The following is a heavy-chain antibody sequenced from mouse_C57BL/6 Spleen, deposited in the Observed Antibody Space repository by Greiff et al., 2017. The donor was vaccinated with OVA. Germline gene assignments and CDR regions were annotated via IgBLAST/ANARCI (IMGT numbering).Heavy chain of an antibody. V-gene: IGHV5-12*01. CDR3: ARQGPPYAMDY. CDR2: ISNGGGST. Sequence: DVMLVESGGGLVQPGGSLKLSCAASGFTFSDYYMYWVRQTPEKRLEWVAYISNGGGSTYYPDTVKGRFTISRDNAKNTLYLQMSRLKSEDTAMYYCARQGPPYAMDYWGQGTSVTVSS. CDR1: GFTFSDYY. J-gene: IGHJ4*01.